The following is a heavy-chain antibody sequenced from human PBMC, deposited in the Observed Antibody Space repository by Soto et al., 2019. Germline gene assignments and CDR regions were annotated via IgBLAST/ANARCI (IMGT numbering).Heavy chain of an antibody. CDR3: ARVGYCSGDTCYLAWFDP. J-gene: IGHJ5*02. CDR2: IYYTGXX. D-gene: IGHD2-15*01. Sequence: QVQLQESGPGPVKPSQTLSLSCSVSGGSISSGDYYWSWIRQPPGKGLEWIGYIYYTGXXYYTPXXXXXXXXXXXXXXXXXXXXXXXXXXXXTAVYYCARVGYCSGDTCYLAWFDPWGRGTXXXVSS. V-gene: IGHV4-30-4*01. CDR1: GGSISSGDYY.